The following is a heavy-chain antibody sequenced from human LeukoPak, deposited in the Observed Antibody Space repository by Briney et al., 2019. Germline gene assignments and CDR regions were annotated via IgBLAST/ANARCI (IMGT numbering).Heavy chain of an antibody. V-gene: IGHV3-33*01. CDR2: IWYDGSNK. Sequence: GGSPRLSCAASGFTFSSYGMHWVRQAPGKGLEWVAVIWYDGSNKYYADSVKGRFTISRDNSKNTLYLQMNSLRAEDTAVYYCARDLVVVPAALYYYYYGMDVWGQGTTVTVSS. J-gene: IGHJ6*02. CDR3: ARDLVVVPAALYYYYYGMDV. CDR1: GFTFSSYG. D-gene: IGHD2-2*01.